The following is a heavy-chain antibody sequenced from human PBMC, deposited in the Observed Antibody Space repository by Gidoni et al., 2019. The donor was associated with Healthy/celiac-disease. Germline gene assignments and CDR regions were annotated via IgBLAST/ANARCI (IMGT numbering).Heavy chain of an antibody. J-gene: IGHJ4*02. Sequence: QVQLVQSGAEVQKPGASVKVSCQSSGYPFTSYAMHWGRQAPGQRLEWLGWSNAGNGNTKYSQKLPGRVTITRDTSASTAYMELSSPRSEGTAVYYCARDIFRGYRGGGGYWGQGTLVTVSS. D-gene: IGHD5-18*01. CDR1: GYPFTSYA. CDR3: ARDIFRGYRGGGGY. V-gene: IGHV1-3*01. CDR2: SNAGNGNT.